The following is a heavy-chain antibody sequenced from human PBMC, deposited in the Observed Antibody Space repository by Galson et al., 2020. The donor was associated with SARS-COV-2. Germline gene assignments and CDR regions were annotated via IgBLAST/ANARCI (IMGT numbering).Heavy chain of an antibody. V-gene: IGHV4-31*03. CDR2: INYSGST. J-gene: IGHJ4*02. Sequence: ETSETLSLTCTVSGGSFSSGDYYWSWIRQHQGKGLESIGYINYSGSTFYNPSLRSRVTIPVDTSKNQSSLKLSSVTAADTAMYYGARGLRYSYSPGLDYWGQGTLVTVSS. CDR1: GGSFSSGDYY. CDR3: ARGLRYSYSPGLDY. D-gene: IGHD5-18*01.